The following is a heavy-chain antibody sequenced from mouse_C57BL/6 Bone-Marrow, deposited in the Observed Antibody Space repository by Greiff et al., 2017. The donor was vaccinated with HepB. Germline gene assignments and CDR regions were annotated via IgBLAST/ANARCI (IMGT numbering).Heavy chain of an antibody. D-gene: IGHD1-1*01. Sequence: VQLQQSGAELVRPGASVKLSCTASGFNIKDDYMHWVKQRPEQGLEWIGWIDPENGDTEYASKFQGKATITADTSSNTAYLQLSSLTSEDTAVYYCTHYGSSKFLAYWGHGTLVTVSA. V-gene: IGHV14-4*01. CDR3: THYGSSKFLAY. J-gene: IGHJ3*01. CDR1: GFNIKDDY. CDR2: IDPENGDT.